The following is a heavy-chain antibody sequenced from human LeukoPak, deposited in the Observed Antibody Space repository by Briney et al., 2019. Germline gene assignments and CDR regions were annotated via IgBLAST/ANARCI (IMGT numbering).Heavy chain of an antibody. D-gene: IGHD3-10*01. CDR2: IYYSGST. V-gene: IGHV4-30-4*01. CDR1: GGSISSGDYY. CDR3: ARELLWFGESPYYFDY. J-gene: IGHJ4*02. Sequence: PSETLSLTCTVSGGSISSGDYYWSWIRQPPGKGLEWIGYIYYSGSTYYNPSLKSRVTISVDTSKNQFSLKLSSVTAADTAVYYCARELLWFGESPYYFDYWGQGTLVTVSS.